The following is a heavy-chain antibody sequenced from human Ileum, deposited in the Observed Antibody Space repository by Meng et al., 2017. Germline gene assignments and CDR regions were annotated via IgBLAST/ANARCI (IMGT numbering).Heavy chain of an antibody. Sequence: QLQLQESGPGLVKPSETLSLTCTVSGDSVSSGSYYWVWIRQPPGKALEWSGAVYFTGSTYYGPSLTGRGTISVDTSRNQFSLKLNSVTAADTARYFCARHGHFTPDKYYFDYWGQGTLVTVSS. CDR2: VYFTGST. J-gene: IGHJ4*02. CDR3: ARHGHFTPDKYYFDY. CDR1: GDSVSSGSYY. D-gene: IGHD3-3*02. V-gene: IGHV4-39*01.